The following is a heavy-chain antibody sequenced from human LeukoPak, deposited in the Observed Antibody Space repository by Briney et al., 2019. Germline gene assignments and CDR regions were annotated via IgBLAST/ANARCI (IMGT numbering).Heavy chain of an antibody. CDR3: AREDSSGLDY. J-gene: IGHJ4*02. CDR2: ISSSSTYI. D-gene: IGHD6-19*01. CDR1: GFTFSSYS. Sequence: GGSLRLSCAASGFTFSSYSMNWVRQAPGKGLEWVSSISSSSTYIYYADSVKGRFTISRDNAKNSLYLQMNSLRAEDTAIYYCAREDSSGLDYWGQGTLVTVSS. V-gene: IGHV3-21*01.